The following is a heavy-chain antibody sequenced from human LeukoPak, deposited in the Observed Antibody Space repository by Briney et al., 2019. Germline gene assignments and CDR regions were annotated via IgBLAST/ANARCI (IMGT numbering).Heavy chain of an antibody. Sequence: GGSLRLSCAASGFTFSNYWMTWVRQAPGKGLEWVANIKQDGSEKNYVDSVKGRFSISRDNAKNSLYLQMNSLRAEDTAVYYCARVGSYSFDYWGQGTLVTVSS. D-gene: IGHD1-26*01. V-gene: IGHV3-7*01. J-gene: IGHJ4*02. CDR1: GFTFSNYW. CDR2: IKQDGSEK. CDR3: ARVGSYSFDY.